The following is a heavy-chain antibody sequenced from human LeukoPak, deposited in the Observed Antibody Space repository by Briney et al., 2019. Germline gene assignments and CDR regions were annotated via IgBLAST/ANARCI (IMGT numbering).Heavy chain of an antibody. Sequence: GGSLRLSCAASGFTFSSYVMSWVRQAPGKGLEWVSDISGGGEGTYYADTVKGRFTISRDNSKNTLYLQMNSLRAEDTAVYYCAKIHYYGSGSPDYWGQGTLVTVSS. V-gene: IGHV3-23*01. CDR2: ISGGGEGT. D-gene: IGHD3-10*01. J-gene: IGHJ4*02. CDR1: GFTFSSYV. CDR3: AKIHYYGSGSPDY.